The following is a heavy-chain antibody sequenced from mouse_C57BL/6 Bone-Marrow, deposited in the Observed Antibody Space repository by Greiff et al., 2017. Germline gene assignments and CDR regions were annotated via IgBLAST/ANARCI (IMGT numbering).Heavy chain of an antibody. V-gene: IGHV1-4*01. CDR2: INPSSGYT. CDR1: GYTFTSYT. D-gene: IGHD1-1*01. CDR3: ARCTTVVAWGLAY. J-gene: IGHJ3*01. Sequence: QVQLQQSGAELARPGASVKMSCKASGYTFTSYTMNWVKQRPGQGLEWIGYINPSSGYTKYNQKFKDKATLTADKSSSTAYMQLISLTSEDSAVYYCARCTTVVAWGLAYWGQGTLVTVSA.